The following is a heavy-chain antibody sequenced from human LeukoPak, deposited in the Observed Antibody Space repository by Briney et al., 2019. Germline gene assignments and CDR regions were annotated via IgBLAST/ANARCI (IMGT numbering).Heavy chain of an antibody. CDR1: GGSISNNC. CDR3: AGPQRVTQDY. J-gene: IGHJ4*02. V-gene: IGHV4-59*01. CDR2: ICSSGST. Sequence: SETLSLTCTVSGGSISNNCWSWIRQPPGRGLEWIGYICSSGSTNYNPSLKSRVTISVDTSKNQFSLKLTSVTAADTAVYYCAGPQRVTQDYWGQGTLVTVSS.